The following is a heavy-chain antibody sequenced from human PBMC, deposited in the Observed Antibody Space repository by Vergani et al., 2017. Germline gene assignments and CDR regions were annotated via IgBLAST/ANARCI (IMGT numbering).Heavy chain of an antibody. CDR3: ARHTTYTDS. CDR1: EYSFGKYW. CDR2: IYTADSDT. Sequence: EVELVQSGPEMRKPGESLKISCKGSEYSFGKYWNGWVRQMPGKGLEWTGIIYTADSDTRYSPSFQGQVTISADKSISTAFLQWDSLKASDTALYYCARHTTYTDSWGQGTLVTVSS. D-gene: IGHD1-1*01. V-gene: IGHV5-51*01. J-gene: IGHJ4*02.